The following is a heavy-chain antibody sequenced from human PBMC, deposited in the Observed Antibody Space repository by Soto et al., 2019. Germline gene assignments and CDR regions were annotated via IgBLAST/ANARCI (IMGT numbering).Heavy chain of an antibody. CDR1: GYSFTSYW. CDR3: ARLPACYYDSSGYCPLDY. Sequence: GESLKISCKGSGYSFTSYWISWVRQMPGKGLEWMGRIDPSDSYTNYSPSFQGHVTISADKSISTAYLQWSSLKASDTAMYYCARLPACYYDSSGYCPLDYWGQGTLVTVS. CDR2: IDPSDSYT. J-gene: IGHJ4*02. V-gene: IGHV5-10-1*01. D-gene: IGHD3-22*01.